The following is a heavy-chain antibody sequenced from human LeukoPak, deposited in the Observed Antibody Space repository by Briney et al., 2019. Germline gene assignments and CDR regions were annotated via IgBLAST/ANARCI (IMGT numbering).Heavy chain of an antibody. Sequence: RSETESLTYTVSGASISSCCWSCTRQPPGKGLEWIGYIYYSGRINYNPSLKSRVTMSVDTSKNQSNLKLSSVTTADTAVYYCARLLQGNAVAATADYYYYYGIDFWGRGAVVTVSS. V-gene: IGHV4-59*12. CDR2: IYYSGRI. CDR1: GASISSCC. CDR3: ARLLQGNAVAATADYYYYYGIDF. J-gene: IGHJ6*02. D-gene: IGHD2-15*01.